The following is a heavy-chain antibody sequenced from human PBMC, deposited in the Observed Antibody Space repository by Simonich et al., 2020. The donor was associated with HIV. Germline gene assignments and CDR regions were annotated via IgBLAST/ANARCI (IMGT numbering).Heavy chain of an antibody. CDR2: IYWEEDK. D-gene: IGHD6-6*01. J-gene: IGHJ3*02. Sequence: QITLKESGPTLVKPTQTLTLTCTFSGFSLSTSEVGVGWIRQPPVKALEWLALIYWEEDKRYNPSLKSRLTSTKDTSKNQVVLTMTNIDPVDTATYYCVLVRQLVRTWAFDIWGQGTMVTVSS. V-gene: IGHV2-5*02. CDR1: GFSLSTSEVG. CDR3: VLVRQLVRTWAFDI.